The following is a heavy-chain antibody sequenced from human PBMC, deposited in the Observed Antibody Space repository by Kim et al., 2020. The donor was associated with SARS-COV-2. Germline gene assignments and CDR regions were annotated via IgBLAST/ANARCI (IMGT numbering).Heavy chain of an antibody. Sequence: ASVKVSCKASGYTFTSYAMNWVRQAPGQGLEWMGWINTNTGNPTYAQGFTGRFVFSLDTSVSTAYLQISSLKAEDTAVYYCARVGCSSTSCYVFGMDVWGQGTTVTVSS. CDR2: INTNTGNP. CDR1: GYTFTSYA. J-gene: IGHJ6*02. V-gene: IGHV7-4-1*02. CDR3: ARVGCSSTSCYVFGMDV. D-gene: IGHD2-2*01.